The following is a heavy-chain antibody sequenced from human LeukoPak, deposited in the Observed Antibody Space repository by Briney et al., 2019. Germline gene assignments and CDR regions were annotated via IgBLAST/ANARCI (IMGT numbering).Heavy chain of an antibody. Sequence: PGGSLRLSCAASGFTFSSYAMHWVRQAPGKGLEWVAVISYDGSNKYYADSVKGRFTISRDNSKNTLYLQMNSLRAEDTAVYYCARDSLHLPPYGDRYYYYGMDVWGQGTTVTVSS. CDR1: GFTFSSYA. CDR3: ARDSLHLPPYGDRYYYYGMDV. D-gene: IGHD4-17*01. J-gene: IGHJ6*02. CDR2: ISYDGSNK. V-gene: IGHV3-30-3*01.